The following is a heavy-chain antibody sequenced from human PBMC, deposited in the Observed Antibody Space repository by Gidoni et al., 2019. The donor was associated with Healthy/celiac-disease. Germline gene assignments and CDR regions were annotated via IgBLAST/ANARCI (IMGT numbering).Heavy chain of an antibody. V-gene: IGHV3-30*18. CDR3: AKDSNWNYGYYFDY. J-gene: IGHJ4*02. D-gene: IGHD1-7*01. Sequence: QVRLMASGGGVVQPVRSLRLSWAASGFTFSSSGIHWVRQEPGKGLEWVAVISYDGSNKYYADSVKGRFTISRDNSTNPLYLHMNSLRAEDTAVYYCAKDSNWNYGYYFDYWCQGTLVTVSS. CDR2: ISYDGSNK. CDR1: GFTFSSSG.